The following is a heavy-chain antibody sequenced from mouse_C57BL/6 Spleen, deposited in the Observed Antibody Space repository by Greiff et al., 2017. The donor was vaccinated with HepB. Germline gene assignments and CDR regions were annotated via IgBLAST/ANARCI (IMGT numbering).Heavy chain of an antibody. D-gene: IGHD2-5*01. V-gene: IGHV1-15*01. CDR1: GYTFTDYE. CDR2: IDPETGGT. CDR3: TRRNSNYCYFDY. J-gene: IGHJ2*01. Sequence: QVQLQQSGAELVRPGASVTLSCKASGYTFTDYEMHWVKQTPVHGLEWIGAIDPETGGTAYNQKFKGKAILTADKSSSTAYMELRSRTSEDSAVYYCTRRNSNYCYFDYWGQGTTLTVSS.